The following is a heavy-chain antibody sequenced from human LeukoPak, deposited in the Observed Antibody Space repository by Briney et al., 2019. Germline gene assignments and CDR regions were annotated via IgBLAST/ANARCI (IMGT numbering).Heavy chain of an antibody. D-gene: IGHD2-2*01. Sequence: GGSLRLSCAASGLTFSSYSMNWVRQAPGKGLEWVSSISSSSSYIYYADSVKGRFTISRDNAKNSLYLQMNSLRAEDTAVYYCARRHAKDGAFDIWGQGTMVTVSS. CDR1: GLTFSSYS. J-gene: IGHJ3*02. CDR3: ARRHAKDGAFDI. CDR2: ISSSSSYI. V-gene: IGHV3-21*01.